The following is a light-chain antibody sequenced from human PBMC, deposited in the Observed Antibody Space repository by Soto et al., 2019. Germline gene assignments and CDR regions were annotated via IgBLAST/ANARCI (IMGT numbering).Light chain of an antibody. CDR2: DAS. Sequence: EIVLTQSPATLSLSPGERATLSCRASQSVSSYLAWYQQKPGQAPRLLIYDASNRDTGIPTRFSGSGSGTEFTLTISSLEPEDFAVYCCQQRSNWSITFGQGKRLEIK. V-gene: IGKV3-11*01. CDR3: QQRSNWSIT. CDR1: QSVSSY. J-gene: IGKJ5*01.